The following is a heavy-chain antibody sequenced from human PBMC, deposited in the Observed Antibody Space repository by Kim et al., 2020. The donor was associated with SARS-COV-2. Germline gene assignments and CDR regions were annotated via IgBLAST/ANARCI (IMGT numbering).Heavy chain of an antibody. CDR1: GGSVSSGSYY. J-gene: IGHJ6*02. Sequence: SETLSLTCTVSGGSVSSGSYYWSWIRQPPGKGLEWIGYIYYSGSTNYNPSLKSRVTISVDTSKNQFSLKLSSVTAADTAVYYCASLLRYFDWLPITSYYGMDVWGQGTTVTVSS. V-gene: IGHV4-61*01. CDR3: ASLLRYFDWLPITSYYGMDV. D-gene: IGHD3-9*01. CDR2: IYYSGST.